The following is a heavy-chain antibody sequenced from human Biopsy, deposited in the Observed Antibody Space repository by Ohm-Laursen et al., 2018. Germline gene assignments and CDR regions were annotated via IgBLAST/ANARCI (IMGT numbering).Heavy chain of an antibody. V-gene: IGHV3-21*04. Sequence: SPRLFCTASGFTFSAAWMYWVRQAPGKGLEWVSSISSRSSDIYYADSVKGRFTISRDNSKNTLYLQMNSLRADDTAVYYCALAAAQTVTHFDYWGQGTLVTVSS. CDR3: ALAAAQTVTHFDY. J-gene: IGHJ4*02. CDR2: ISSRSSDI. CDR1: GFTFSAAW. D-gene: IGHD4-17*01.